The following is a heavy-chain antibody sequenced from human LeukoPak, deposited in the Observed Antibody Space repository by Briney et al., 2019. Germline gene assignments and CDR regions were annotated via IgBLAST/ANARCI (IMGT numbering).Heavy chain of an antibody. J-gene: IGHJ4*02. CDR1: GFTFSSYA. V-gene: IGHV3-23*01. D-gene: IGHD3-3*01. CDR2: ISGSGGST. CDR3: XXXXXXXXXXVVTIGKYYFDY. Sequence: GGSLRLSCAASGFTFSSYAMSWVRQAPGKGLEWVSAISGSGGSTYYADSVKGRFTISRDNSKNTLYLQMNSLRAEDTAVYYXXXXXXXXXXXVVTIGKYYFDYWGQGTLVTVSS.